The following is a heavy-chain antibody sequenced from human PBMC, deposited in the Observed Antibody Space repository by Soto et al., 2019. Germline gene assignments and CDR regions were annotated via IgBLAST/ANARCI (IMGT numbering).Heavy chain of an antibody. CDR1: GFTVSSDS. CDR3: ARHYSAMGV. V-gene: IGHV3-53*01. Sequence: GSLRLSCAASGFTVSSDSMTWVRQAPGKGLEWISIIYSDNNTDYADSVKGRFSISRDTSKNILYLQMNSLGAEDTAEYYCARHYSAMGVWGQGTTVTVSS. CDR2: IYSDNNT. J-gene: IGHJ6*02.